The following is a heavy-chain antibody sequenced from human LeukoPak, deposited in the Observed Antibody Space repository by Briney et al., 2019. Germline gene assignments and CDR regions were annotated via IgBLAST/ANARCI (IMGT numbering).Heavy chain of an antibody. CDR1: GGSISSHY. CDR2: IYYSGST. Sequence: SETLSLTCTVSGGSISSHYWSWIRQPPGKGLEWIGYIYYSGSTNYNPSLKSRVTISVDTSKNQFSLKLSSVTAADTAVYYCARDVVGATRAGYYYYYMDVWGKGTTVTVSS. J-gene: IGHJ6*03. D-gene: IGHD1-26*01. CDR3: ARDVVGATRAGYYYYYMDV. V-gene: IGHV4-59*11.